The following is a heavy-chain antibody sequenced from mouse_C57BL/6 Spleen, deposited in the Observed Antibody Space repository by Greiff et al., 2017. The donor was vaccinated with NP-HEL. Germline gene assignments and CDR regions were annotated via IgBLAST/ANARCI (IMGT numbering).Heavy chain of an antibody. Sequence: VQLVESGAELVRPGASVKLSCKASGYTFTDYYINWVKQRPGQGLEWIARIYPGSGNTYYNEKFKGKATLTAEKSSSTAYMQLSSLTSEDSAVYFCARWSYWYFDVWGTGTTVTVSS. V-gene: IGHV1-76*01. J-gene: IGHJ1*03. CDR2: IYPGSGNT. CDR3: ARWSYWYFDV. CDR1: GYTFTDYY.